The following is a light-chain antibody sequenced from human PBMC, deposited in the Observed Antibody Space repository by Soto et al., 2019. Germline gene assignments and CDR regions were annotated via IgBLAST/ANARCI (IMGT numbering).Light chain of an antibody. CDR2: GAS. Sequence: EIVLTQSPSTLSLSPGERATLSCRASQSVSSSYLAWYQQKPGQAPRLLMYGASSRATGIPDRFSGGGSATDFTLTISRLEPEDFAVYYCQQYGSSPYTFGQGTKLEIK. V-gene: IGKV3-20*01. CDR3: QQYGSSPYT. CDR1: QSVSSSY. J-gene: IGKJ2*01.